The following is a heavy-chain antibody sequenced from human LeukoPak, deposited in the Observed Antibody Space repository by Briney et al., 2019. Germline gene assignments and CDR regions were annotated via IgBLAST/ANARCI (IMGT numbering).Heavy chain of an antibody. CDR3: ARDLVVVPAAIGNWFDP. CDR1: GFTFSSYS. D-gene: IGHD2-2*02. J-gene: IGHJ5*02. Sequence: GGSLRLSCAASGFTFSSYSMNWVRQAPGKGLEWVSSISSSSSYIYYADSVKGRFTISRDHAKNSLYLQMNSLRAEDTAVYYCARDLVVVPAAIGNWFDPWGQGTLVTVSS. V-gene: IGHV3-21*04. CDR2: ISSSSSYI.